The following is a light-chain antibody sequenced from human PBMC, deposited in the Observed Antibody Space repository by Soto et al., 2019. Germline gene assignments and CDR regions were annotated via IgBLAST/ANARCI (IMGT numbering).Light chain of an antibody. V-gene: IGLV1-47*01. Sequence: QSVLTQPPSASGTPGQRVTISCSGSSSNIGSNYVYWYQQLPGTAPKLLNYRNNQRPSGVPDRFSGSKSGTSASLAISGVRSEDEADYYCAAWDDSLSGMVFGGGTKVTVL. J-gene: IGLJ2*01. CDR3: AAWDDSLSGMV. CDR1: SSNIGSNY. CDR2: RNN.